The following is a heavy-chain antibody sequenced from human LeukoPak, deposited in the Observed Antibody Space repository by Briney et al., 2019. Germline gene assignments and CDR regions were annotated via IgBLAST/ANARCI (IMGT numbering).Heavy chain of an antibody. CDR1: GFIFRSYP. CDR3: ARDGVGTAFDL. J-gene: IGHJ3*01. CDR2: VSYDGSGE. V-gene: IGHV3-30*01. Sequence: GGSLRLSCAASGFIFRSYPMHWVRQAPGKGLEWVAVVSYDGSGENYADSVNGRFTISRDNSKNTLYLQMNSLRAEDTAVFYCARDGVGTAFDLWGQGTMATVSS. D-gene: IGHD1-26*01.